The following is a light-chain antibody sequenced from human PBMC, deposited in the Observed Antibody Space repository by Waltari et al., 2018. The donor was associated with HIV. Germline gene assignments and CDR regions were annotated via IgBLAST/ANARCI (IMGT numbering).Light chain of an antibody. CDR1: QTVSSNY. J-gene: IGKJ3*01. CDR2: GAC. V-gene: IGKV3-20*01. CDR3: QQYGSSPT. Sequence: SCRASQTVSSNYLAWYQQKPCQAPRLRINGACSRAIGIPDRVSGSGCGTDFTLTINRLEPEDCAVYYCQQYGSSPTFGPGTKVDSK.